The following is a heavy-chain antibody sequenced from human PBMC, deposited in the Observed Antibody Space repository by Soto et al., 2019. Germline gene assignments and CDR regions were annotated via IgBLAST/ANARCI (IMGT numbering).Heavy chain of an antibody. CDR1: GGSISSGDYY. D-gene: IGHD2-2*01. V-gene: IGHV4-30-4*01. CDR2: IYYSGST. J-gene: IGHJ4*02. Sequence: PSETLSLTCTVSGGSISSGDYYWSWIRQPPGKGLEWIGYIYYSGSTYYNPSLKSRVTISGDTSSNQFSLKLTSVTASDTAVYYCAFSTMPRTRDLVYWAQGTLVTVSS. CDR3: AFSTMPRTRDLVY.